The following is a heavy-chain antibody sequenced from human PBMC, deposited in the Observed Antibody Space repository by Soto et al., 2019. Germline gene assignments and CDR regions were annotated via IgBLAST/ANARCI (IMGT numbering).Heavy chain of an antibody. CDR3: ATDRLGGNHTPRNGLDV. Sequence: EVQLLESGGGLVQPGGSVRLSCSASDFTFTNYDINWVRQAPGAGLQWVSSISAPGGSTYYADSVRGRFTISRDTSKNTVYLQMNRLRADDTAVYHCATDRLGGNHTPRNGLDVWGQGTTVTVPS. CDR1: DFTFTNYD. D-gene: IGHD2-15*01. J-gene: IGHJ6*02. V-gene: IGHV3-23*01. CDR2: ISAPGGST.